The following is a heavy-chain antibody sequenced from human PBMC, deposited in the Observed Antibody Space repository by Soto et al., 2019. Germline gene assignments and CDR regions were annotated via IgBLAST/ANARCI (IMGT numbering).Heavy chain of an antibody. D-gene: IGHD6-13*01. J-gene: IGHJ4*02. CDR1: GYTFTSYG. CDR3: ARVKAAAYDLYYFDY. V-gene: IGHV1-18*01. Sequence: GASVKVSCKASGYTFTSYGISWVRQAPGQGLEWMGWISAYNGNTNYAQKLQGRVTMTTDTSTSTAYMELRSLRSDDTAVYYCARVKAAAYDLYYFDYWGQGTLVTVSS. CDR2: ISAYNGNT.